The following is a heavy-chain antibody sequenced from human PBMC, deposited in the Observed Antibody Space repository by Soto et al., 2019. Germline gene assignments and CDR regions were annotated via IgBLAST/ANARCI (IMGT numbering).Heavy chain of an antibody. D-gene: IGHD2-2*01. CDR1: GFTFSSYS. CDR2: IYSGSST. V-gene: IGHV3-53*01. J-gene: IGHJ3*02. CDR3: ARGGDIVVVPAAIGAFDI. Sequence: GGSLRLSCAASGFTFSSYSMNWVRQAPGKGLEWVSVIYSGSSTYYADSVKGRFTISRDNSKNTLYLQMNSLRAEDTAVYYCARGGDIVVVPAAIGAFDIWGQGTMVTVSS.